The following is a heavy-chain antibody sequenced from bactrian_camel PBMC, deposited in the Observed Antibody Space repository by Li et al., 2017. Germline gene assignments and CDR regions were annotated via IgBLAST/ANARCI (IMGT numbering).Heavy chain of an antibody. V-gene: IGHV3S53*01. Sequence: VQLVESGGGSVQAGGSLRLSCAASGYIGSNYVMGWFRQILGKEREGVAAIDADGTSRYVDSAKGRFNISKDTAKNILYLEMNSLRPEDTGMYYCAAWAFSVCTVATGLSMNQWWGQGTQVTVS. CDR3: AAWAFSVCTVATGLSMNQW. D-gene: IGHD6*01. J-gene: IGHJ4*01. CDR2: IDADGTS. CDR1: GYIGSNYV.